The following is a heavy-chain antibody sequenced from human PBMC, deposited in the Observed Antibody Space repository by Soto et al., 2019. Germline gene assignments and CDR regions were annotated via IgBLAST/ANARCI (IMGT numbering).Heavy chain of an antibody. CDR1: GFTVSSNY. CDR3: AKDRYGDYGGIDY. J-gene: IGHJ4*02. V-gene: IGHV3-23*01. D-gene: IGHD4-17*01. Sequence: GGSLRLSCAASGFTVSSNYMSWVRQAPGKGLEWVSVITGSGGSTYYADSVKGRFTISRDTSKNTLFLQMNSLRAEDTAVYYCAKDRYGDYGGIDYWGQGAMVTVSS. CDR2: ITGSGGST.